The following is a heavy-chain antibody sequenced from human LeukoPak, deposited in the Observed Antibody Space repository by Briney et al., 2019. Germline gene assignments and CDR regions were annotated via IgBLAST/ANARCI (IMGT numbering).Heavy chain of an antibody. CDR3: ARDANAFDI. V-gene: IGHV3-21*01. CDR1: GFTFSSYS. CDR2: IGSTSIYI. J-gene: IGHJ3*02. Sequence: GGSLRLSCAPSGFTFSSYSMSWARQAPGKGLEWVSSIGSTSIYIFYADSVKGRFTISRDNAKNSLYLQMNSLRAEDTAVYYCARDANAFDIWGQGTMVTVSS.